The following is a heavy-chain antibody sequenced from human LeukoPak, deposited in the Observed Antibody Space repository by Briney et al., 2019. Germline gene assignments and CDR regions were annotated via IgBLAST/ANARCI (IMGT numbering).Heavy chain of an antibody. CDR1: GGSISSGSYY. Sequence: SQTLSLTCTVYGGSISSGSYYWSWIRQPAGKGLEWIGRIYTSGSTNYNPSLKSRVTISVDTSKNQFSLKLSSVTAADTAVYYCAREDIQLWPRRHYYMDVWGKGTTVTVSS. V-gene: IGHV4-61*02. J-gene: IGHJ6*03. CDR3: AREDIQLWPRRHYYMDV. CDR2: IYTSGST. D-gene: IGHD5-18*01.